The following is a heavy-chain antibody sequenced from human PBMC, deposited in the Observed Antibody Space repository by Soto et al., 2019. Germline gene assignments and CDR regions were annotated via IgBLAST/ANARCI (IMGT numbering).Heavy chain of an antibody. V-gene: IGHV1-18*01. CDR1: GYTFTNFG. Sequence: QVQLVQSGPEVKKPGASVKVSCKTSGYTFTNFGITWVRQAPGQGLEWMGWVTTDKGKTTYAQKFQGRVTMTTDTSTTTVYMDMRSLRSDDTAVYYCETHSPASAYRGQGSMVTVSS. D-gene: IGHD2-21*01. CDR2: VTTDKGKT. J-gene: IGHJ4*02. CDR3: ETHSPASAY.